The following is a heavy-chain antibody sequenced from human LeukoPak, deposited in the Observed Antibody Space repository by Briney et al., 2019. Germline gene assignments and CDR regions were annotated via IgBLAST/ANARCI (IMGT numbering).Heavy chain of an antibody. V-gene: IGHV1-2*02. CDR3: ARVLTLRTGHFDY. CDR2: INPNSGGT. Sequence: ASVKVSCKASGYTFTGYYVHWVRQAPGQGLDWMGWINPNSGGTNYAQKFQGRVTMTRDTSISTAYMELSRLRSDDTAVYYCARVLTLRTGHFDYWGQGTLVTVSS. D-gene: IGHD1-1*01. CDR1: GYTFTGYY. J-gene: IGHJ4*02.